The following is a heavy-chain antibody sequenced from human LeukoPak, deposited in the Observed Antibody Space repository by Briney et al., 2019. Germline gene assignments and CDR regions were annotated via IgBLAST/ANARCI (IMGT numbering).Heavy chain of an antibody. CDR2: IKQDGSEK. CDR3: ARGRAKYYGSGSSQNY. J-gene: IGHJ4*02. Sequence: GGSLRLSCAASGFTFSSYWMSWVRQAPGKGLEWVANIKQDGSEKYYVDSVKGRFTISRDNAKNTLYLQMNSLRAEDTAVYYCARGRAKYYGSGSSQNYWGQGTLVTVSS. CDR1: GFTFSSYW. V-gene: IGHV3-7*01. D-gene: IGHD3-10*01.